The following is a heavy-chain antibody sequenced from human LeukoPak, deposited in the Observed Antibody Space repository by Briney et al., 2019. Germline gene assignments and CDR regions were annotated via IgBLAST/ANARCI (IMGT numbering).Heavy chain of an antibody. CDR1: GGSISTSSYY. J-gene: IGHJ4*02. V-gene: IGHV4-39*01. CDR2: IFYTGST. Sequence: SETLSLTCTVSGGSISTSSYYWGWIRQPPGKGLEWIGSIFYTGSTYYNPSLKSRVTISLDTSKSQFSLKLSSVTAADTAVYYCARRNGGGAGIYSIDYCGQGTLVTV. CDR3: ARRNGGGAGIYSIDY. D-gene: IGHD3-10*01.